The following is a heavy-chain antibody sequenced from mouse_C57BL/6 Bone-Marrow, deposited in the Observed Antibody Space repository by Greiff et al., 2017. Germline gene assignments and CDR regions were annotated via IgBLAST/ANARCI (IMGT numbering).Heavy chain of an antibody. CDR3: ANYGNLAWFAY. D-gene: IGHD2-1*01. CDR1: GYTFTDYN. CDR2: INPNNGGT. Sequence: VQLQQSGPELVKPGASVKMSCKASGYTFTDYNMHWVKQSHGKSLEWIGYINPNNGGTSYNQKFKGKATLTVNKSSSAAYMELRSLTSEDSAVYYCANYGNLAWFAYWGQGTLVTVSA. J-gene: IGHJ3*01. V-gene: IGHV1-22*01.